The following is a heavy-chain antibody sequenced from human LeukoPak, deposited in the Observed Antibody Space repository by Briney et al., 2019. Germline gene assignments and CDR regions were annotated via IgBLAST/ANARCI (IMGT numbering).Heavy chain of an antibody. J-gene: IGHJ4*02. Sequence: SETLSLTCTVSGGSVSSGSYYWSWIRQPPGKGLEWIGYIYYSGSTNYNPSLKSRVTISVDTSKNQFSLKLSSVTAADTAVYYCARDYYDSSGYYYVFDYWGQGTLVTVSS. V-gene: IGHV4-61*01. D-gene: IGHD3-22*01. CDR2: IYYSGST. CDR1: GGSVSSGSYY. CDR3: ARDYYDSSGYYYVFDY.